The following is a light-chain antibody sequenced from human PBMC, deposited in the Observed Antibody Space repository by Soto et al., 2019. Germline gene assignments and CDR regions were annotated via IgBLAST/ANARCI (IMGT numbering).Light chain of an antibody. CDR3: SAYTARSTLV. Sequence: QSALTQPPSASGSPGQSVTISCTGTSSDVGGYNYVSWYQQHPGKAPKLMIYEVSKRPSGVPDRFSGSKSGNTASLTISGLQSEDEGDYYCSAYTARSTLVFGGGTKVTVL. J-gene: IGLJ3*02. V-gene: IGLV2-8*01. CDR1: SSDVGGYNY. CDR2: EVS.